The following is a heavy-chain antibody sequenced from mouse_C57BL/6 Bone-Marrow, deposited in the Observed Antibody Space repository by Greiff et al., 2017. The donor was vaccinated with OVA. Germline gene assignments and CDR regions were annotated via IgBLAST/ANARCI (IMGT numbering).Heavy chain of an antibody. CDR1: GYSFTGYY. D-gene: IGHD3-1*01. CDR3: ARSGDRFAY. Sequence: VQLKQSGPELVKPGASVKISCKASGYSFTGYYMNWVKQSPEKSLEWIGEINPSTGGTTYNQKFKAKATLTVDKSSSTAYMQLKSLTSEDAAVYYCARSGDRFAYWGQGTLVTVSA. J-gene: IGHJ3*01. V-gene: IGHV1-42*01. CDR2: INPSTGGT.